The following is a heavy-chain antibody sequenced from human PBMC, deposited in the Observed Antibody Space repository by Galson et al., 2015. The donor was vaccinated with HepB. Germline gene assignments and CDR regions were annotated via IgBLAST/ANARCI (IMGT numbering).Heavy chain of an antibody. D-gene: IGHD4-17*01. Sequence: SVKVSCKASGYTFTSYYMHWVRQAPGQGLEWMGIINPSGGSTSYAQKFQGRVTMTRDTSTSTVYMELSSLRSEDTAVYYCARDPLLDGVTNWYFDLWGRGTLVTVSS. CDR1: GYTFTSYY. V-gene: IGHV1-46*01. J-gene: IGHJ2*01. CDR2: INPSGGST. CDR3: ARDPLLDGVTNWYFDL.